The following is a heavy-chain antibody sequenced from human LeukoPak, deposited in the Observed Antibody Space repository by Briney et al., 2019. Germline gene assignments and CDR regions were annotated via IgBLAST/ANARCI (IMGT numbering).Heavy chain of an antibody. V-gene: IGHV4-39*01. CDR1: SASITSSPYF. CDR3: AANSADYNTLGSSYKV. Sequence: SETLSLTCTVSSASITSSPYFWGWIRQSPGKGPEWIGSISYSGTTYYNPSLKSRVTISVDTSKNQFSLKLDSVTAADTAVFYCAANSADYNTLGSSYKVWGQGTLVTVSS. CDR2: ISYSGTT. J-gene: IGHJ4*02. D-gene: IGHD3-10*01.